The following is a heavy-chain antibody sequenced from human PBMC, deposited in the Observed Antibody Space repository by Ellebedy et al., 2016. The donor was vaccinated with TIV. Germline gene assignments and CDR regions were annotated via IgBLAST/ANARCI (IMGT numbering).Heavy chain of an antibody. J-gene: IGHJ4*02. Sequence: PGGSLRLSCAASGVTVGNNYMIWVRQAPGKGLEWVALIYSGGNTYYADSVKGRFTISSDSFKNTLYLQMNSLRAEDTAMYYCVKVIATSGWPYYFHYWGQGSLVTVSS. CDR3: VKVIATSGWPYYFHY. D-gene: IGHD6-19*01. V-gene: IGHV3-53*01. CDR2: IYSGGNT. CDR1: GVTVGNNY.